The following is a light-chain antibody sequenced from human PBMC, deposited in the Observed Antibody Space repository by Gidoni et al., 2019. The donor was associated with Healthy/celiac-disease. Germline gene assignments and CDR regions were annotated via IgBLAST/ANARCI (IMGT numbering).Light chain of an antibody. J-gene: IGKJ2*01. CDR3: QQYNSYLYT. V-gene: IGKV1-5*01. CDR1: QSISSW. Sequence: QMTQSPSTLSASVGDRVTSTCRASQSISSWLAWYQQKPGKAPKLLIYDASSLESGVPSRFSGSGSGTEFTLTISSLQPDDFATYYCQQYNSYLYTFGQGTKLEIK. CDR2: DAS.